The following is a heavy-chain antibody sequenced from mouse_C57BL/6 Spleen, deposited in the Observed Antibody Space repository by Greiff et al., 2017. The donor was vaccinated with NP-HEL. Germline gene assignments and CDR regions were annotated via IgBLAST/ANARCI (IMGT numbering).Heavy chain of an antibody. Sequence: EVQLQESGPELVKPGASVKMSCKASGYTFTDYNMHWVKQSHGQSLEWIGYINPNNGGTSYNQKFKGKATLTVNKSSSTAYMELRSLTSEDAAVYYCAEGADPFDYWGQGTTLTVSS. CDR1: GYTFTDYN. V-gene: IGHV1-22*01. CDR2: INPNNGGT. J-gene: IGHJ2*01. CDR3: AEGADPFDY.